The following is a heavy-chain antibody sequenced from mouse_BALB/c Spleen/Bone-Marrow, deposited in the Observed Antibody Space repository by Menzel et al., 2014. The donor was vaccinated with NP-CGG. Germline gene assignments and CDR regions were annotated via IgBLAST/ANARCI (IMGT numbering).Heavy chain of an antibody. D-gene: IGHD2-1*01. V-gene: IGHV3-5*02. CDR2: IYYSGTI. J-gene: IGHJ2*01. CDR1: GISITTGNYR. CDR3: ARYGNYFDY. Sequence: EVQLQQSGPGLVKPSQTVSLTCTVTGISITTGNYRWSWIRQFPGNKLEWIGYIYYSGTITYNPSLTSRTTITRDTSKNQFFLEMNSLTAEDTATYHCARYGNYFDYWGQGTTLTVSS.